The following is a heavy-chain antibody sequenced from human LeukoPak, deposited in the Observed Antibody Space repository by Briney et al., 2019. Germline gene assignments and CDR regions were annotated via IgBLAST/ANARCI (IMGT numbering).Heavy chain of an antibody. J-gene: IGHJ3*02. CDR2: IYYSGSN. CDR3: ARANFYYDSSGLI. V-gene: IGHV4-59*01. Sequence: SETLSLTCTVSGGSISSYYWSWIRQAPGKGLEWNGYIYYSGSNNYNPSLKSRVTISVDTSKNQFSLKLSSVTAADTAVYYCARANFYYDSSGLIWGQGTMVTVSS. CDR1: GGSISSYY. D-gene: IGHD3-22*01.